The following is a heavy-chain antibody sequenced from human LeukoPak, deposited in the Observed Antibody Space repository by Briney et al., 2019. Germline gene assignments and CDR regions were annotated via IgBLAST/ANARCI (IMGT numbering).Heavy chain of an antibody. J-gene: IGHJ5*02. CDR2: IYTSGST. CDR1: GGSISSGSYY. D-gene: IGHD3-3*02. Sequence: PSQTLSLTCTDSGGSISSGSYYWSWIRQPAGKGLEWIGRIYTSGSTNYNPSLKSRVTISVDTSKNQFSLKLSSVTAADTAVYYCARDFGHVWSGYSCWFDPWGQGTLVTVSS. V-gene: IGHV4-61*02. CDR3: ARDFGHVWSGYSCWFDP.